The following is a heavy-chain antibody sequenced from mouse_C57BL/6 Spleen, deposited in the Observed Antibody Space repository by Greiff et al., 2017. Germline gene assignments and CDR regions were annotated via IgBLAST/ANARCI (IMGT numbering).Heavy chain of an antibody. J-gene: IGHJ4*01. CDR3: TRVVATDAMDY. Sequence: QVQLQQSGAELVRPGASVTLSCKASGYTFTDYEMHWVKQTPVHGLEWIGAIDPETGGTAYNQKFKGKAILTADKSSSTAYMELRSLTSEDSAVYYCTRVVATDAMDYWGQGTSVTVSS. V-gene: IGHV1-15*01. CDR1: GYTFTDYE. CDR2: IDPETGGT. D-gene: IGHD1-1*01.